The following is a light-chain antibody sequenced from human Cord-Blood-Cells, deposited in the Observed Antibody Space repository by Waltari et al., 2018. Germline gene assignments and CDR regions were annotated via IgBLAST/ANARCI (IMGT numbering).Light chain of an antibody. Sequence: SYELTQPPSVSVSPGQTASITCSGDKLGDKYACWYQQKPGQSPVLVIYQDSKRPSGSPERFSGSNSGNTATLTISGTQAMEEADYYCQAWDSRTVVFGGGTKLTVL. CDR3: QAWDSRTVV. J-gene: IGLJ2*01. V-gene: IGLV3-1*01. CDR1: KLGDKY. CDR2: QDS.